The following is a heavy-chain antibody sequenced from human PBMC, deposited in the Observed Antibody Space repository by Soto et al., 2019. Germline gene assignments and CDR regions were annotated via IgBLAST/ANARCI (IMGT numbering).Heavy chain of an antibody. V-gene: IGHV3-23*01. D-gene: IGHD6-19*01. CDR3: AKADSGWYLMHVAFDI. Sequence: PGGSLRLSCAASGFTFSSYAMSWVRQAPGKGLEWVSAISGSGGSTYYADSVKGRFTISRDNSKNTLYLQMNSLRAEDTAVYYCAKADSGWYLMHVAFDIWGQGTMVTVSS. CDR2: ISGSGGST. J-gene: IGHJ3*02. CDR1: GFTFSSYA.